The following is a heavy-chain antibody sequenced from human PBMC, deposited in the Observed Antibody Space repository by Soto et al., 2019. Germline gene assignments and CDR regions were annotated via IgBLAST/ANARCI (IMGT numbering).Heavy chain of an antibody. CDR1: GGSISSSDFY. J-gene: IGHJ4*02. V-gene: IGHV4-39*06. CDR3: ARDRTGYYNAGYYFDY. CDR2: MYYSGST. Sequence: SETLSLTCTVSGGSISSSDFYWGWLRQTPGKGLECIGNMYYSGSTYYNPSLKSRLTISVDTSKNQFTLKLSSVTAADTAVFYCARDRTGYYNAGYYFDYWGQGTLVTVSS. D-gene: IGHD3-9*01.